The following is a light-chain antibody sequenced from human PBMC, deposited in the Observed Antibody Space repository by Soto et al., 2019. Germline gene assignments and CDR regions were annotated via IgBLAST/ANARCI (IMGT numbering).Light chain of an antibody. V-gene: IGKV4-1*01. CDR3: QQYHSDPIT. J-gene: IGKJ5*01. Sequence: DFVMTQSPDSLAVSLGERATINFKSSQSVLSSSNNYLARFQQKPGQPPKLLISWAATRESGVPDRFSGRESGTDFTLTISSLQAEDVAVYYCQQYHSDPITFGQGTRLEIK. CDR1: QSVLSSSNNY. CDR2: WAA.